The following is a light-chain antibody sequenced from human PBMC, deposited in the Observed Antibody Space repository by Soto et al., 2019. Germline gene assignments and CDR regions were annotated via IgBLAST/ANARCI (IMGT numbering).Light chain of an antibody. CDR1: QSISSY. CDR3: QQFNNYPIT. Sequence: IQMTQSPSSLSASXXDRVXITCQASQSISSYLNWYQQKPGKAPKXXIYDASSLESGVPSRFSGSGSGTDFTLTISSLQPEDFATYYCQQFNNYPITFGQGTRLEIK. CDR2: DAS. J-gene: IGKJ5*01. V-gene: IGKV1D-13*01.